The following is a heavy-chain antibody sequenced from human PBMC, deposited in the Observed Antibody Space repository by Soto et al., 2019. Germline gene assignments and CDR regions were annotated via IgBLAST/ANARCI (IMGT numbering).Heavy chain of an antibody. D-gene: IGHD1-1*01. CDR3: ARDDEYDDNGLDY. J-gene: IGHJ4*02. V-gene: IGHV3-33*01. CDR2: IVNLGGRK. Sequence: QVQLVESGGGVVQPGTSLRLSCAASGFLFSRFGMHWVRQAPGKGLEWVAVIVNLGGRKDYADSVRGRFTISRDNSRNTLFLEMSSLRVEDTAIYYCARDDEYDDNGLDYWGQGTLVTVSS. CDR1: GFLFSRFG.